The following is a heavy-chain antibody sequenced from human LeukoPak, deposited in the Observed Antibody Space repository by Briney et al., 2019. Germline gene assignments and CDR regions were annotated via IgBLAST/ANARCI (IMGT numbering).Heavy chain of an antibody. CDR1: GFTFSSYV. D-gene: IGHD2-15*01. J-gene: IGHJ4*02. CDR3: ARQLGYCSDGTCYFDY. CDR2: INSDGDT. Sequence: GESLRLSCAASGFTFSSYVMSWVRQAPGKGLEFVSGINSDGDTFYADSVKGRFTISRETSKNTLYLQMNSLRGEDSATYYCARQLGYCSDGTCYFDYWGQGTLATVSS. V-gene: IGHV3-23*01.